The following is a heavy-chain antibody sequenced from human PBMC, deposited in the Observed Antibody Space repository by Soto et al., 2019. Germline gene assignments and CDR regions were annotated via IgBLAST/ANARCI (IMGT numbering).Heavy chain of an antibody. V-gene: IGHV2-5*02. CDR1: GFSLSSRGVG. CDR2: IYWDDDK. D-gene: IGHD3-3*01. CDR3: AHKTITICGVSPFDY. J-gene: IGHJ4*02. Sequence: SGPTLVNPTQTLALTCTFSGFSLSSRGVGVGWIRQPPGKALEWLALIYWDDDKRYSPSLKSRLTITKDTSKNQVVLTMTNMDPVDTATYYCAHKTITICGVSPFDYWGQGTLVTVSS.